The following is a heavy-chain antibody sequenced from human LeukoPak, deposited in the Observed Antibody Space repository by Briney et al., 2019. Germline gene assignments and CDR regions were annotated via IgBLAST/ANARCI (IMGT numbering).Heavy chain of an antibody. CDR2: ISYDGSNK. Sequence: PGTSLRLSCAASGFTFSSYAMHWVRRAPGKGLEWVAVISYDGSNKYYADSVKGRFTISRDNSKNTLYLQMNSLRAEDTAVYYCAKDAVYCSSTSCYGREGGEIDYWGQGTLVTVSS. V-gene: IGHV3-30*18. D-gene: IGHD2-2*01. J-gene: IGHJ4*02. CDR1: GFTFSSYA. CDR3: AKDAVYCSSTSCYGREGGEIDY.